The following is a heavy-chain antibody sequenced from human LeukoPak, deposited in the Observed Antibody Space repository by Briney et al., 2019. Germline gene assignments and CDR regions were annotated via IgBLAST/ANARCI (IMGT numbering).Heavy chain of an antibody. CDR1: GFTFSSYW. CDR2: INSDGSST. V-gene: IGHV3-74*01. D-gene: IGHD3-3*01. J-gene: IGHJ6*03. CDR3: ARGSRLTIFGVVTIPYYYYMDV. Sequence: GGSLRLSCAAPGFTFSSYWMHWVRQAPGKGLVWVSRINSDGSSTSYADSVKGRFTISRDNAKNTLYLQMNSLRAEDTAVYYCARGSRLTIFGVVTIPYYYYMDVWGKGTTVTVSS.